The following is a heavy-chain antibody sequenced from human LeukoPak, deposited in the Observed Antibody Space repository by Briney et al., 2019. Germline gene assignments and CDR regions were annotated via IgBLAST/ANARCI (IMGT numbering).Heavy chain of an antibody. Sequence: SETLSLTCAVYGGSFSGYYWSWIRQPPGKGLEWIGEINHSGSTNYNPSLKSRVTISVDTSKNQFSLKLSSVTAADTAVYYCARALLAYCGGDCNNWFDPWGQGTLVTVSS. D-gene: IGHD2-21*02. CDR1: GGSFSGYY. V-gene: IGHV4-34*01. J-gene: IGHJ5*02. CDR2: INHSGST. CDR3: ARALLAYCGGDCNNWFDP.